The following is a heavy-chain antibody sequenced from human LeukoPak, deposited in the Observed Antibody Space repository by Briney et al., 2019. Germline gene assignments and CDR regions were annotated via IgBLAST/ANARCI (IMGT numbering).Heavy chain of an antibody. D-gene: IGHD3-22*01. V-gene: IGHV4-59*12. J-gene: IGHJ4*02. CDR1: GGSISSYY. Sequence: SETLSLTCTVSGGSISSYYWSWIRQPPGKGLEWIGYIYYSGSTYYNPSLKSRVTISVDTSKNQFSLKLSSVTAADTAVYYCARVDYYDSSGYYFDYWGQGTLVTVSS. CDR3: ARVDYYDSSGYYFDY. CDR2: IYYSGST.